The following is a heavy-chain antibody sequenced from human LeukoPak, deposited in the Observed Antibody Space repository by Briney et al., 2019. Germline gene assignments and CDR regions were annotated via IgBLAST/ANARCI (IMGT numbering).Heavy chain of an antibody. J-gene: IGHJ6*04. Sequence: GGSLRVSCAASGFTFSSYGMHWVRQAPGKGLEWVAVIWYDGSNKYYADSVKGRFTISRDNSKNTLYLQMNSLRAEDTAVYYCARKYGSGSYYSPYYYYGMDVWGKGTTVTVSS. CDR2: IWYDGSNK. CDR3: ARKYGSGSYYSPYYYYGMDV. D-gene: IGHD3-10*01. V-gene: IGHV3-33*01. CDR1: GFTFSSYG.